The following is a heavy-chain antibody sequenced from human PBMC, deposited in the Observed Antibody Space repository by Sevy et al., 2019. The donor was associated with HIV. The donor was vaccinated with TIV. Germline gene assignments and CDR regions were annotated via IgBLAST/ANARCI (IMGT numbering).Heavy chain of an antibody. V-gene: IGHV1-18*01. CDR3: ARSSGGSQGPGESFDY. Sequence: ASVKVSCKASGYTFTNYHITWVRQAPGQGLEWMGWITAYNGNTNYAQRLQGRVTMTTDTSTSTAYMELSSLRSDDTAVYYCARSSGGSQGPGESFDYWGQGTLVTVSS. J-gene: IGHJ4*02. CDR1: GYTFTNYH. CDR2: ITAYNGNT. D-gene: IGHD1-26*01.